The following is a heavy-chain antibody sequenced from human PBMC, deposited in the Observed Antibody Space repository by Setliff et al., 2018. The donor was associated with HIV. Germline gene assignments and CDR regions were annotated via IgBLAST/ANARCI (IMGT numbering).Heavy chain of an antibody. CDR3: ARDTLTMVRGVMFVPTESYLGMDV. Sequence: SETLSLTCTVSGGSISSSNYYWGWIRQSPGKGLEWIGSVFYSGNTYYNPSLKTRVTISVNTYKNQFSLTLRSVTAADTAVYYCARDTLTMVRGVMFVPTESYLGMDVWGQGTTVTVTS. CDR2: VFYSGNT. CDR1: GGSISSSNYY. V-gene: IGHV4-39*07. D-gene: IGHD3-10*01. J-gene: IGHJ6*02.